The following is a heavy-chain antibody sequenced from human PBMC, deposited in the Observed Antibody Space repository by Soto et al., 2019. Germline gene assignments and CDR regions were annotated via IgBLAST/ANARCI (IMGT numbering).Heavy chain of an antibody. V-gene: IGHV3-23*01. CDR3: AKLMIAVGANSAFDI. CDR1: GFTFAYS. J-gene: IGHJ3*02. Sequence: EEHLLESGGGLVQPGGSPRLSCAGSGFTFAYSMTWVRQAPGKGLEWVASISGSGGSTWYADSVKGRFTISRDNSKNTLYLQMNSLGAEDTALYYCAKLMIAVGANSAFDIWGQGTVVTVSS. CDR2: ISGSGGST. D-gene: IGHD1-26*01.